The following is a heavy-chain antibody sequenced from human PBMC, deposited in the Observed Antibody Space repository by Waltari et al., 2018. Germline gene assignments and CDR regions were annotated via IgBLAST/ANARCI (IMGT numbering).Heavy chain of an antibody. CDR2: IYHSGST. Sequence: QLQLQESGSGLVKPSQTLSLTCAVSGGSISSGGYSWSWIRQAPWKGLAWIGYIYHSGSTYYNRSLQGRVTISVDRSKNQCSLKLSSVTAADTAVYYCARSITMVRGVIDPYFDYWGQGTLVTVSS. J-gene: IGHJ4*02. CDR1: GGSISSGGYS. V-gene: IGHV4-30-2*01. D-gene: IGHD3-10*01. CDR3: ARSITMVRGVIDPYFDY.